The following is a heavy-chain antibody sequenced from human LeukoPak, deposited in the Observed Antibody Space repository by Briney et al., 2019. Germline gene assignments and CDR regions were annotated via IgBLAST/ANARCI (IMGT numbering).Heavy chain of an antibody. CDR1: GGSISSSSYY. CDR2: IYYSGST. Sequence: PSETLSLTCTVSGGSISSSSYYWGWIRQPPGKGLEWIGSIYYSGSTYYNPSLKSRVTISVDTSKNKFSLKLNSVTAADTAVYYCARPAYRGSYYDAFDMWGQGTMVTVSS. CDR3: ARPAYRGSYYDAFDM. J-gene: IGHJ3*02. V-gene: IGHV4-39*01. D-gene: IGHD1-26*01.